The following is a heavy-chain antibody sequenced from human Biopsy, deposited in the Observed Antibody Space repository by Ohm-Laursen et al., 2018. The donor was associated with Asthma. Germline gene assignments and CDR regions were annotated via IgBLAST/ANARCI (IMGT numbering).Heavy chain of an antibody. Sequence: TLSLTCTVSYGSITSGGYYWTWIRQHPGKGLEWIGFIYYSGSTYYNPSLKSRVSISIDTSKNQFSLKLSSVTAADTAVYYCARAQDYYDSRGYYRSFDYWGQETLVTVSS. V-gene: IGHV4-31*03. CDR1: YGSITSGGYY. CDR3: ARAQDYYDSRGYYRSFDY. CDR2: IYYSGST. D-gene: IGHD3-22*01. J-gene: IGHJ4*02.